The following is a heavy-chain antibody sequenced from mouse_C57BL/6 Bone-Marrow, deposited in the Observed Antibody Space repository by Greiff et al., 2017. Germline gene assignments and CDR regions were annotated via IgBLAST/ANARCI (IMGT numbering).Heavy chain of an antibody. V-gene: IGHV1-64*01. CDR3: ARADYGKGYYAMEY. CDR1: GYTFTSYW. Sequence: QVQLQQPGAELVKPGASVKLSCKASGYTFTSYWMHWVKQRPGQGLEWIGMIHPNSGSTNYNEKFKSKATLTVDKSSSTAYMQLSSLTSEDSAVYYCARADYGKGYYAMEYWGQGTSVTVSS. J-gene: IGHJ4*01. CDR2: IHPNSGST. D-gene: IGHD2-1*01.